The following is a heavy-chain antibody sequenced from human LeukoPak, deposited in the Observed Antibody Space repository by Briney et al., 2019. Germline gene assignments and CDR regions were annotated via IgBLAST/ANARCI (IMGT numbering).Heavy chain of an antibody. J-gene: IGHJ4*02. CDR1: GGSFSGYY. Sequence: SETLSLTCAVYGGSFSGYYWGWIRQPPGKGLEWIGEINHSGSTNYNPSLKGRVTISVDTSKNQFSLKLSSVTAADTAVYYCARRGAAAVSYWGQGTLVTVSS. V-gene: IGHV4-34*01. CDR3: ARRGAAAVSY. CDR2: INHSGST. D-gene: IGHD6-13*01.